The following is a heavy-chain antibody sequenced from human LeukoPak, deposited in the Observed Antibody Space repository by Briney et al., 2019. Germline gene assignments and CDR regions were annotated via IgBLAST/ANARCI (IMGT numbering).Heavy chain of an antibody. Sequence: ASVKVSCKVSGYTLTELSMHWVRQAPGKGLEWMGGFDPEDGETIYAQKFQGRITMTEDTSTDTAYMELSSLRSEDTAVYYCATVGQWLYDAFDIWGQGTMVTVSS. V-gene: IGHV1-24*01. CDR3: ATVGQWLYDAFDI. J-gene: IGHJ3*02. CDR1: GYTLTELS. CDR2: FDPEDGET. D-gene: IGHD6-19*01.